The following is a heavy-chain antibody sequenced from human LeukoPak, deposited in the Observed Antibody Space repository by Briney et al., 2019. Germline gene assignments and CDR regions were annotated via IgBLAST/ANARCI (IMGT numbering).Heavy chain of an antibody. J-gene: IGHJ5*02. V-gene: IGHV3-33*01. Sequence: GRSLRLSCAASGFTFSSYGMHWVRQAPGKGLEWVAVIWYDGSNKYYADSVKGRFTISRDNAKNSLYLQMNSLRAEDTAVYYCARAATYSSSWYRVTTNWFDPWGQGTLVTVSS. CDR3: ARAATYSSSWYRVTTNWFDP. CDR2: IWYDGSNK. D-gene: IGHD6-13*01. CDR1: GFTFSSYG.